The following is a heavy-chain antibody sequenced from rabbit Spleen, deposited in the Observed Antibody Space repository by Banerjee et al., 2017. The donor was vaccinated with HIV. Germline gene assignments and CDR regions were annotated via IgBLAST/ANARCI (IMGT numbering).Heavy chain of an antibody. D-gene: IGHD1-1*01. CDR3: ARDTSSSFSSYGMDL. Sequence: QWLEESGGDLVKPGASLTLTCKASGFSFNSGYDMCWVRQAPGKGLEWIACIYAGNSGSTYSATWAKGRFTISKTSSTTVTLQMTSLTAADTATYFCARDTSSSFSSYGMDLWGQGTLVTVS. J-gene: IGHJ6*01. CDR1: GFSFNSGYD. V-gene: IGHV1S40*01. CDR2: IYAGNSGST.